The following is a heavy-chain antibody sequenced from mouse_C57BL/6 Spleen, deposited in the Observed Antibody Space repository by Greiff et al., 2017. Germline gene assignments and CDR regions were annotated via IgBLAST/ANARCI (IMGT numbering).Heavy chain of an antibody. CDR2: INPNNGGT. Sequence: EVQLQQSGPELVKPGASVKISCKASGYTFTDYYMNWVKQSHGKSLEWIGDINPNNGGTSYNQKFKGKATLTVDKSSSTAYMELRSLTSEDSAVYYCARWGYREGNYFDYWGQGTTLTVSS. D-gene: IGHD3-1*01. CDR3: ARWGYREGNYFDY. V-gene: IGHV1-26*01. CDR1: GYTFTDYY. J-gene: IGHJ2*01.